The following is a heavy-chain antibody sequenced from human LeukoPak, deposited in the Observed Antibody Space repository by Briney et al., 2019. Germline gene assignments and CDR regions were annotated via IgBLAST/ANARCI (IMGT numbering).Heavy chain of an antibody. Sequence: PGGTLRLSCAASGFTFSSYGMSWVRQAPGKGLEWVSAISGSGGSTYYADSVKGRFTISRDNSKNTLYLQMNSLRAEDTAVYYCARVRYCSGGSCYGNWYDPWGQGTLVTVSS. V-gene: IGHV3-23*01. CDR1: GFTFSSYG. CDR3: ARVRYCSGGSCYGNWYDP. CDR2: ISGSGGST. D-gene: IGHD2-15*01. J-gene: IGHJ5*02.